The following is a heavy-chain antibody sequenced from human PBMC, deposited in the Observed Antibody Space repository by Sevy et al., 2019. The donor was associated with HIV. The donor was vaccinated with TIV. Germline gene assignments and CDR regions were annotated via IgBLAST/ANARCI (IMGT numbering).Heavy chain of an antibody. CDR2: ISGSAGRT. CDR3: VSEDTRGYYTFDY. V-gene: IGHV3-23*01. J-gene: IGHJ4*02. CDR1: GFTFSSDA. D-gene: IGHD3-22*01. Sequence: GGSLRLSCTASGFTFSSDAMSWVRQAPGKGLEGDSAISGSAGRTYYAGSLKGRFTVSRDNSKNTVYLQLNSLRAEDTAVYHCVSEDTRGYYTFDYWGQGTLITVSS.